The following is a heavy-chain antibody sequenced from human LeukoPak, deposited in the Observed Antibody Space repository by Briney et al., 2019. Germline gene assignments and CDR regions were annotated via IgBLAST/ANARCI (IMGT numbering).Heavy chain of an antibody. CDR3: ARPGEMATFDY. Sequence: GESLKISSKGAGSSFTSYWIGWVRQMPGKGLEWMGIIYPGDSDTRYSPSFQGQVTISADKSISTAYLQWSSLKASDTAMYYCARPGEMATFDYWGQRTLVTVSS. CDR1: GSSFTSYW. D-gene: IGHD5-24*01. CDR2: IYPGDSDT. V-gene: IGHV5-51*01. J-gene: IGHJ4*02.